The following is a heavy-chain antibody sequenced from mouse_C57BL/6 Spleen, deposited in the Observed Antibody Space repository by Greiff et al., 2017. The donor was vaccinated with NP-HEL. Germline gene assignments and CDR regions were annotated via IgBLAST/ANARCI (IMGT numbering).Heavy chain of an antibody. D-gene: IGHD2-3*01. Sequence: VQLQESGAELARPGASVKLSCKASGYTFTSYGISWVKQRTGQGLEWIGEIYPRSGSTYYNEKFKGKATLTADKSSSTAYMELRSLKSEDSAVYFCARSGDGFYWYFDFWGTGTTVTVSS. CDR2: IYPRSGST. V-gene: IGHV1-81*01. J-gene: IGHJ1*03. CDR1: GYTFTSYG. CDR3: ARSGDGFYWYFDF.